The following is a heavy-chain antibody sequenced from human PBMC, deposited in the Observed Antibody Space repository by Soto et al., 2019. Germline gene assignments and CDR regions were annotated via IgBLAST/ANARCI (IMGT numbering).Heavy chain of an antibody. D-gene: IGHD6-13*01. V-gene: IGHV3-7*03. CDR1: GFTFSSYW. Sequence: EVQLVESGGGLVQPGGSLRLSCAASGFTFSSYWMSWVRQAPGKGLVWVANIKGDGSERHYVDSVKGRFIISRDNAKNSLFLQMNSLRVEDTAVYYCAKGLGIAAADSYYFDYWGQGTLVTVSS. CDR3: AKGLGIAAADSYYFDY. CDR2: IKGDGSER. J-gene: IGHJ4*02.